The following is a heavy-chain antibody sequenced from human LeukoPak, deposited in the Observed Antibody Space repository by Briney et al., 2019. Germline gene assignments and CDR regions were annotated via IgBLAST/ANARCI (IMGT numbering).Heavy chain of an antibody. Sequence: GESLKFSCKGSGYSFTNYWIGWVRQMPGKGLEWMGIIYPGDSDTRYSPSFQGQVTISADKSISTAYLQWSSLKASDTAMYYYARQSVSSGPPIDYWGQGTLVTVSS. D-gene: IGHD3-22*01. CDR3: ARQSVSSGPPIDY. V-gene: IGHV5-51*01. J-gene: IGHJ4*02. CDR1: GYSFTNYW. CDR2: IYPGDSDT.